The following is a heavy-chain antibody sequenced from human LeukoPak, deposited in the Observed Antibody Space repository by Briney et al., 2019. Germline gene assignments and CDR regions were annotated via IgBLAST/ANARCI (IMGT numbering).Heavy chain of an antibody. D-gene: IGHD4-17*01. CDR3: ARDPGYGDYVGSYYYGMDV. Sequence: SETLSLTCTVSGGSISSYYWSWIRQPPGKGLEWIGYIYYSGSTNYNPSLKSRVTISVDTSKNQFSLKLSSVTAADTAVYYCARDPGYGDYVGSYYYGMDVWGQGTTVTVSS. CDR2: IYYSGST. CDR1: GGSISSYY. V-gene: IGHV4-59*01. J-gene: IGHJ6*02.